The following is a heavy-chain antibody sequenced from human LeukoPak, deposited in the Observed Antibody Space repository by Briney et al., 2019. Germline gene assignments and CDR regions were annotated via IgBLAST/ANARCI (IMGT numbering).Heavy chain of an antibody. V-gene: IGHV1-69*13. Sequence: ASVKVSCKASGGTFSSYAISWVRQAPGQGLEWMGGIIPIFGTANYAQKFQGRVTITADESTSTAYMELSSLRSEDTAVYYCASWSDWNDVGTQGGGHNDYWGQGTLVTVSS. D-gene: IGHD1-1*01. CDR3: ASWSDWNDVGTQGGGHNDY. J-gene: IGHJ4*02. CDR2: IIPIFGTA. CDR1: GGTFSSYA.